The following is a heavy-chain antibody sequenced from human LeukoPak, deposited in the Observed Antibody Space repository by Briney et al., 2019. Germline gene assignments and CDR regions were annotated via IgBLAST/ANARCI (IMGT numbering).Heavy chain of an antibody. CDR3: ARGNYYESSGFSFDI. V-gene: IGHV1-8*03. CDR2: MNPNSGNT. D-gene: IGHD3-22*01. J-gene: IGHJ3*02. CDR1: GYTFTSYD. Sequence: ASVKVSCKASGYTFTSYDINWVRQATGQGLEWMGWMNPNSGNTGYAQKFQGRVTITRNTSISTAYMELSSLRSEDTAVYYCARGNYYESSGFSFDIWGQGTMVTVSS.